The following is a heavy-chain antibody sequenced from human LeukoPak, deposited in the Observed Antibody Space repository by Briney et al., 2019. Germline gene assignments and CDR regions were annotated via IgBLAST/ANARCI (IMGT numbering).Heavy chain of an antibody. CDR2: IYYSGST. J-gene: IGHJ5*02. CDR3: ARALLEWLLSGWFDP. D-gene: IGHD3-3*01. CDR1: GGSISSSSYY. V-gene: IGHV4-39*07. Sequence: PSETLSLTCTVSGGSISSSSYYWGWIRQPPGKGLEWIGSIYYSGSTYYNPSLKSRVTISVDTSKNQFSLKLSSVTAADTAVYYCARALLEWLLSGWFDPWGQGTLVTVSS.